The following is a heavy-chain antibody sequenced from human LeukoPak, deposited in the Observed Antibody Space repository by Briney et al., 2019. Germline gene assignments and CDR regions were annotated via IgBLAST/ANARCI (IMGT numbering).Heavy chain of an antibody. Sequence: PGGSLRPSCAASGFTFSNYAMHWVRQAPGKGLEWVAVISSDGSNKYYADSVKGRFTISRDNAKNSLYLQMNSLRAEDTAVYYCAELGITMIGGVWGKGTTVTTSS. D-gene: IGHD3-10*02. CDR1: GFTFSNYA. CDR2: ISSDGSNK. J-gene: IGHJ6*04. CDR3: AELGITMIGGV. V-gene: IGHV3-30*04.